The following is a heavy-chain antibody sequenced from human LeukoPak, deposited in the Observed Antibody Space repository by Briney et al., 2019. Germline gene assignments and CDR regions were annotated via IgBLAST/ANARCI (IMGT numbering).Heavy chain of an antibody. D-gene: IGHD2-15*01. Sequence: GGSLRLSCAASGFTFSSYSMNWVRQAPGKGLEWVSSISSSSSYIYYADSVKGRFTISRDIAKNSLCLQMNSLRAEDTAVYYCARLGYCSGGSCPDYWGQGTLVTVSS. CDR1: GFTFSSYS. CDR3: ARLGYCSGGSCPDY. J-gene: IGHJ4*02. CDR2: ISSSSSYI. V-gene: IGHV3-21*01.